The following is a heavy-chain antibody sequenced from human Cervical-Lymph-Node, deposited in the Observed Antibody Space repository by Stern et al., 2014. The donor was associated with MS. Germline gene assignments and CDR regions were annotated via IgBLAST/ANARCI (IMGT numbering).Heavy chain of an antibody. J-gene: IGHJ4*02. CDR3: ARVGLSGFLDH. Sequence: QVQLVQSGAEVKRPGSSMKLSCRASGGGFSNSALTWLRQAPGQGLEGMGGIVPISGKINYSQKFKGRVTITAQESTTTAYMELSSLKLDDTALYFCARVGLSGFLDHWGQGTLVTVSS. V-gene: IGHV1-69*01. CDR2: IVPISGKI. CDR1: GGGFSNSA. D-gene: IGHD3-22*01.